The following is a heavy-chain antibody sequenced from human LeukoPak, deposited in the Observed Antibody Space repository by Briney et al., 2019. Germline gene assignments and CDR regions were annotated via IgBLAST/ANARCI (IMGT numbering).Heavy chain of an antibody. CDR3: ARAHTQYSVDY. Sequence: PSETLSLTCTVSGYSISSGYYWGWIRQPPGKGLEWIGSIYHSGSTYYNPSLKSRVTISVDTSKNQFSLKLSSVTAADTAVYYCARAHTQYSVDYWGQGTLVTVSS. J-gene: IGHJ4*02. V-gene: IGHV4-38-2*02. D-gene: IGHD2-15*01. CDR1: GYSISSGYY. CDR2: IYHSGST.